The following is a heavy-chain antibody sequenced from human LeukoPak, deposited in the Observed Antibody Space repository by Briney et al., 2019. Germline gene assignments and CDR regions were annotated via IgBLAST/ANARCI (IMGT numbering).Heavy chain of an antibody. V-gene: IGHV4-59*01. CDR3: ASSGEEDSNFDY. CDR2: IYYSGST. Sequence: SETLSLTCTVSGGSISSYYWSWIRRPPGKGLEWIGYIYYSGSTNYNPSLKSRVTISVDTSKNQFSLKLSSVTAADTAVYYCASSGEEDSNFDYWGQGTLVTVSS. J-gene: IGHJ4*02. D-gene: IGHD7-27*01. CDR1: GGSISSYY.